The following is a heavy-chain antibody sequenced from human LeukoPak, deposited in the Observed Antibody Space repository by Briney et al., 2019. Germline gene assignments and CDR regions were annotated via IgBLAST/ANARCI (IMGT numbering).Heavy chain of an antibody. CDR3: AKRGTKVLAPYYFDY. CDR2: ISGSGDNT. V-gene: IGHV3-23*01. D-gene: IGHD2-8*02. CDR1: GFTFSRYA. Sequence: GGSLSLSCAASGFTFSRYAMSWVRQAPGKGLEWVSSISGSGDNTYYADSVKGRFTISRDNSKNTLYLQMNSLRAEDTAVYYCAKRGTKVLAPYYFDYWGRGTLVTVSS. J-gene: IGHJ4*02.